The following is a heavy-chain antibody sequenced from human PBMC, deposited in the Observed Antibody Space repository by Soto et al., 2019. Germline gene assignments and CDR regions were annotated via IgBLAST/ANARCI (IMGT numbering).Heavy chain of an antibody. Sequence: SETLSLTCTVSGGSISSSSYYWGWIRQPPGKGLEWIGSIYYSGSTYYNPSLKSRVTISVDTSKNQFSLKLSSVTAADTAVYYCARDSDYYDSSGYYGAFDIWGQGTMVTVSS. CDR3: ARDSDYYDSSGYYGAFDI. V-gene: IGHV4-39*07. CDR2: IYYSGST. CDR1: GGSISSSSYY. J-gene: IGHJ3*02. D-gene: IGHD3-22*01.